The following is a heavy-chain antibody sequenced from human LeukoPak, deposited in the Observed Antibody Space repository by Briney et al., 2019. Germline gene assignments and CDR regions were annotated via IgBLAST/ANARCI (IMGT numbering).Heavy chain of an antibody. Sequence: PGGSLRLSCAASGFTFSSYSMNWVRQALGKGLEWVSYISSSSSTIYYANSVKGRFTISRDNAKNSLYLQMNSLRAEDTAVYYCARGRYYMDVWGKGTTVTVSS. CDR3: ARGRYYMDV. V-gene: IGHV3-48*01. J-gene: IGHJ6*03. CDR2: ISSSSSTI. CDR1: GFTFSSYS.